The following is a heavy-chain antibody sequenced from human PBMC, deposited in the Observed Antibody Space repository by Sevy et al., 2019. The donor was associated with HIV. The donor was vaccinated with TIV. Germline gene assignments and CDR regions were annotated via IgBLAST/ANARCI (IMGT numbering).Heavy chain of an antibody. D-gene: IGHD3-3*01. V-gene: IGHV3-48*02. Sequence: GGFLRLSCAASGFTFSSYSMNWVRQAPGKGLEWLSYISSSSSTIYYADSVKGRFTISRDNAKNSLYLQMNSLRDEDTAAYYCARQGYDFWSGCVDVWGKGTTVTVSS. CDR2: ISSSSSTI. CDR3: ARQGYDFWSGCVDV. J-gene: IGHJ6*04. CDR1: GFTFSSYS.